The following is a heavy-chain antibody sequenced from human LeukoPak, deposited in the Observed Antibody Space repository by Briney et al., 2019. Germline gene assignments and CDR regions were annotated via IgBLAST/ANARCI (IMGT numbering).Heavy chain of an antibody. CDR2: INQDGSKT. Sequence: GGSLRLSCAASGFTFSNYYMTWVRQAPGEGLEWVANINQDGSKTSYVDSMKGRFTISRDNAKNTVFLQMNSLRAEDTAVYYCASGGGWVFFNWGQGTLVTVSS. D-gene: IGHD6-19*01. V-gene: IGHV3-7*01. CDR3: ASGGGWVFFN. CDR1: GFTFSNYY. J-gene: IGHJ4*02.